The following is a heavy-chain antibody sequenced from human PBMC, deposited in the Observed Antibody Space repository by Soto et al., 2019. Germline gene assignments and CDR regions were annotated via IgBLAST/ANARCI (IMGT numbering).Heavy chain of an antibody. V-gene: IGHV5-51*01. D-gene: IGHD3-3*01. CDR1: GYSFTSYW. CDR3: ARRGGFLEWLSPFYGMDV. CDR2: IYPCDSDT. J-gene: IGHJ6*02. Sequence: EVQLVQSGAEVKKPGESLKISCKGSGYSFTSYWIGWVRQMPGKGLEWMGIIYPCDSDTRYSPSFQGQVTISADKSIRTAYLQWSSLKASDTAMYYCARRGGFLEWLSPFYGMDVWGQGTTVTVSS.